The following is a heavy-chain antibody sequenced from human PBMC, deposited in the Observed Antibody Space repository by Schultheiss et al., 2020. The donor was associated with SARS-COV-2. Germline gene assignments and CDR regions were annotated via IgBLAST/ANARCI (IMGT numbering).Heavy chain of an antibody. V-gene: IGHV3-48*01. CDR1: GFTFSNAW. D-gene: IGHD5-12*01. J-gene: IGHJ4*02. CDR2: IGGSSSPI. CDR3: VKGLQWLRFGY. Sequence: GGSLRLSCAASGFTFSNAWMSWVRQAPGKGLEWVSYIGGSSSPIYYADSVKGRFTISRDNSKNTLYLQMSSLRAEDTAVYYCVKGLQWLRFGYWGQGTLVTVSS.